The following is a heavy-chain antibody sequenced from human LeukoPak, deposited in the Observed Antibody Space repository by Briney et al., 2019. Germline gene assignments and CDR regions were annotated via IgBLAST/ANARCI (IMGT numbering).Heavy chain of an antibody. V-gene: IGHV3-48*01. D-gene: IGHD5-24*01. CDR3: ARDYKYAFDN. J-gene: IGHJ4*02. CDR2: IGIDSGNT. Sequence: GGSLRLSCAASGFTFSDYSMNWVRQAPGKGLEWISYIGIDSGNTNYADSVKGRFTISGDKAKNSLYLQMNSLRVEDTAVYYCARDYKYAFDNWGKGTMATASS. CDR1: GFTFSDYS.